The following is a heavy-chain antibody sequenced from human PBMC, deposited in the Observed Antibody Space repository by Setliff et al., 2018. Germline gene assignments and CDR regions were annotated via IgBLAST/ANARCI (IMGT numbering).Heavy chain of an antibody. V-gene: IGHV5-51*01. J-gene: IGHJ4*02. CDR1: GYSFSTFW. D-gene: IGHD5-18*01. CDR3: ARLTPMADFDY. CDR2: IWPDDSDT. Sequence: PGESLKISCQASGYSFSTFWIGWVRQMPGKGLEWMGVIWPDDSDTTYSPPFRGEVTISADRSIHTAYLQWSSLKASDTAMYYCARLTPMADFDYWGQGTLVTVSS.